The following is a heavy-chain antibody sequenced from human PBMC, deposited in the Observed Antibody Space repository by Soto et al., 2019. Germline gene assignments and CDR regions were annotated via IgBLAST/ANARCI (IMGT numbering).Heavy chain of an antibody. D-gene: IGHD3-22*01. CDR3: SCTRGSGYARVDY. Sequence: QVQLVQSGDEVKKPGSSVKVSCKASGDTFTNHVFNWVRQAPGQGLEWMGGIISLFGTPNYSRRFQGRVTITAEKSTATNYMDLSSMSSHHADVDYCSCTRGSGYARVDYWGQGTLVTVSS. J-gene: IGHJ4*02. CDR2: IISLFGTP. V-gene: IGHV1-69*14. CDR1: GDTFTNHV.